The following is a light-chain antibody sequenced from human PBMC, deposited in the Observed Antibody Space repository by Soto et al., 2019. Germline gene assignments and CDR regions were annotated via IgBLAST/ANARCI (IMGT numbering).Light chain of an antibody. Sequence: EIVMTQSPATLSVSPGERATLSCRSSQSVSSNLAWYQQKPGQAPRLLIYGASSRATGIPDGFSGSGSGTDFSLTIRRLEPDDFAVYYCQQYGSSPQWTFGQGTKVDIK. CDR1: QSVSSN. CDR3: QQYGSSPQWT. V-gene: IGKV3-20*01. CDR2: GAS. J-gene: IGKJ1*01.